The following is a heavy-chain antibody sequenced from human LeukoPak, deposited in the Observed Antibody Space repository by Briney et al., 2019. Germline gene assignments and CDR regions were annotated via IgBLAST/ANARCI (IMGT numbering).Heavy chain of an antibody. Sequence: GGSLRLSCAASGFTFSSYAMHWVRQAPGKGLEWVAVISYDGSNKYYADSVKGRFTISRDNSKNTLYLQMNSLRAEDTAVYYCAKGVVITTWAYFDYWGQGTLVTVSS. CDR2: ISYDGSNK. CDR3: AKGVVITTWAYFDY. CDR1: GFTFSSYA. V-gene: IGHV3-30-3*01. D-gene: IGHD3-22*01. J-gene: IGHJ4*02.